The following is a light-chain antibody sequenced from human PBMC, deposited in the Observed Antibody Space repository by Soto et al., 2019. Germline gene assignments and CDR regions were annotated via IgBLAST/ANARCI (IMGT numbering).Light chain of an antibody. Sequence: EIVMTQSPATLSVSPGERATLSCRASQSVSSNLAWYQQQPGQAPRLLIYGASPRATAIPARFSGSGSGTEFTLTISSLQSEDFAVYYCQQYNNWPWTFGQGTKVEIK. V-gene: IGKV3-15*01. CDR2: GAS. CDR1: QSVSSN. J-gene: IGKJ1*01. CDR3: QQYNNWPWT.